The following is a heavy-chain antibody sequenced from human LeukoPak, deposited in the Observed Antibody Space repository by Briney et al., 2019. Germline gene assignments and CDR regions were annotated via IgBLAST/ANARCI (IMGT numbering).Heavy chain of an antibody. CDR2: ISYDGSNK. V-gene: IGHV3-30*18. D-gene: IGHD2-15*01. Sequence: SGGSLRLSCAVSGFNFSSYAMHWVRQAPGKGLEWVAVISYDGSNKYYADSVKGRFTISRDNSKNTLYLQMNSLRAEDTAVYYCAKPDTETDIVVVVAAPPPFDYWGQGTLVTVSS. CDR1: GFNFSSYA. CDR3: AKPDTETDIVVVVAAPPPFDY. J-gene: IGHJ4*02.